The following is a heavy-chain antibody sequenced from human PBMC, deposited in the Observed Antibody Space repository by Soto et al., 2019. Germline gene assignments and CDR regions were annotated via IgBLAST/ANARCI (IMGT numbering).Heavy chain of an antibody. D-gene: IGHD3-10*01. CDR1: GFTFSSYA. J-gene: IGHJ4*02. V-gene: IGHV3-23*01. CDR2: ISVSGGST. CDR3: AKAISWFGANPFDY. Sequence: GGSLRLSCAASGFTFSSYAMSWVRQAPGKGLEWVSAISVSGGSTYYADSGKGRFTTSRDNSKNTLYLQMNSLRAEDTAVYYCAKAISWFGANPFDYWGQGTLVTFSS.